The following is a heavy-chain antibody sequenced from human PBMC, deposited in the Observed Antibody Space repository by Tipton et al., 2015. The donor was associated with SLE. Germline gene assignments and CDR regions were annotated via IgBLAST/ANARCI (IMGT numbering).Heavy chain of an antibody. CDR3: AIRGMGNSGSYYEPDHFGY. CDR1: GASISSGTYY. CDR2: IYYTGST. J-gene: IGHJ4*02. V-gene: IGHV4-31*03. D-gene: IGHD3-10*01. Sequence: TLSLTCTVSGASISSGTYYWSWIRQHPGKGLEWIGYIYYTGSTYYNPSLKSRATISVDTSKNQFSLNLTSMTAADTAVYYCAIRGMGNSGSYYEPDHFGYWGQGTLVTVSS.